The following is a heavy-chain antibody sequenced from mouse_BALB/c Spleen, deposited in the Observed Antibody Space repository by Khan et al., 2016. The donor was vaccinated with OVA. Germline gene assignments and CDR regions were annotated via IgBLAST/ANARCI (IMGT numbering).Heavy chain of an antibody. CDR3: ARGLNYYRSWFAY. CDR2: INTSTGEP. Sequence: QIQLVQSGPELKKPGETVKISCKASGYTFTNFGMNWVKQAPGKALKWMGWINTSTGEPTYADDFKGRFAFSLETSASTAYLQINNLKNEDMATYFCARGLNYYRSWFAYWGQGTLVTVSA. J-gene: IGHJ3*01. CDR1: GYTFTNFG. D-gene: IGHD1-1*01. V-gene: IGHV9-1*02.